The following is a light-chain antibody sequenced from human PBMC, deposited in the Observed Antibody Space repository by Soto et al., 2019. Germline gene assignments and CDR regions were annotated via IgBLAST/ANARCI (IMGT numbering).Light chain of an antibody. CDR1: QSISSW. CDR2: DAS. V-gene: IGKV1-5*01. J-gene: IGKJ1*01. CDR3: QQYNSYWT. Sequence: IQMNQSPSTLSASVGDRVTITFRASQSISSWLAWYQQKPGKAPKLLIYDASSLESGVPSRFSGSGSGTEFTLTISSLQPDDFATYYCQQYNSYWTFGQGTKVDIK.